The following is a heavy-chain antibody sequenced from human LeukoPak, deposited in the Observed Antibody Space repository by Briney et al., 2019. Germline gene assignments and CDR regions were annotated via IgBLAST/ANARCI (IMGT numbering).Heavy chain of an antibody. CDR1: GFTFSTYA. CDR2: ISSGGTYI. D-gene: IGHD3-10*01. J-gene: IGHJ4*02. V-gene: IGHV3-21*04. Sequence: PGGSLRLSCTASGFTFSTYAMTWVRQAPGKGLEWVSSISSGGTYIYYPDSVRGRFIISRDNSKNTLFLQLNSLRAEDTAVYYCAKRGAGYYFDYWGQGTLVTVSS. CDR3: AKRGAGYYFDY.